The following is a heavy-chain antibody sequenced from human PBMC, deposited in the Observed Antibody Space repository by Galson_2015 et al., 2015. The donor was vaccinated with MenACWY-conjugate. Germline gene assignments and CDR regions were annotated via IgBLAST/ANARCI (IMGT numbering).Heavy chain of an antibody. CDR3: ARHPPGGRGLDV. Sequence: QSGAEVKKPGESLKISCKASGYIFITYWIAWVRQMPGKGLEWMGLYNPANSETRYSTSFQGQVTISADESISTAYLQWTSLKASDTAMYYCARHPPGGRGLDVWGRGTTVTVSS. D-gene: IGHD1-26*01. V-gene: IGHV5-51*01. J-gene: IGHJ6*02. CDR1: GYIFITYW. CDR2: YNPANSET.